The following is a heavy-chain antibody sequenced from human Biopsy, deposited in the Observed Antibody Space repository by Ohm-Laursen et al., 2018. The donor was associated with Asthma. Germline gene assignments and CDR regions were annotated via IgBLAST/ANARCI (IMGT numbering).Heavy chain of an antibody. CDR1: GGSVSSGSYY. CDR2: ISYSGST. D-gene: IGHD2-15*01. Sequence: VTLSLTCTVSGGSVSSGSYYWSWIRQPPGKGLAWVSYISYSGSTDYNPSLKSRLTTSMDTSKNQFSLKLSSVTAADTAVYYCARVPTTLRYFDLWGRGTLVTASS. CDR3: ARVPTTLRYFDL. J-gene: IGHJ2*01. V-gene: IGHV4-61*01.